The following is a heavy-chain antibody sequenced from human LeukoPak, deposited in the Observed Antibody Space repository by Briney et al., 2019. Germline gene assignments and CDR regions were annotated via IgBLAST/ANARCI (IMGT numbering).Heavy chain of an antibody. CDR2: INRDGSEK. D-gene: IGHD3-3*01. CDR1: GFSFTNFW. Sequence: GGSRRLSCAASGFSFTNFWMTWVRQAPGEVLGWVANINRDGSEKFYADSVRGRFTISRDNARNSLSLQMHSLRAEDTAAYYCARDGGLSGYVLFDYWGQGTLVTVSS. CDR3: ARDGGLSGYVLFDY. V-gene: IGHV3-7*01. J-gene: IGHJ4*02.